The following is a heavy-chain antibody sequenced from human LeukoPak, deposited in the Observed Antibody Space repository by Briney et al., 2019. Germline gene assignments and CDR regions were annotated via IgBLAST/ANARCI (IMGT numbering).Heavy chain of an antibody. CDR1: GFTFSDYY. Sequence: GGSLRLSCAASGFTFSDYYMSWIRQAPGKGLEWISYISSSGRTYYHADSVKGRFTITRDNAKNSLYLQMNSLRAEDTAVYYCAKIKGSSSPFDSWGQGTLVTVSS. CDR3: AKIKGSSSPFDS. CDR2: ISSSGRTY. D-gene: IGHD6-6*01. J-gene: IGHJ4*02. V-gene: IGHV3-11*04.